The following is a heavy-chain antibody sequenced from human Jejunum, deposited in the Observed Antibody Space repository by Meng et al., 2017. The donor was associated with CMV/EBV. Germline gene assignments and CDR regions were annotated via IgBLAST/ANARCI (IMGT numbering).Heavy chain of an antibody. J-gene: IGHJ4*02. D-gene: IGHD1-14*01. CDR3: AREGTNSYYFDY. CDR2: IYESGST. V-gene: IGHV4-30-4*01. CDR1: GDSISSGDSY. Sequence: QVQLQESGPGLVKPSQTLCLTCGVSGDSISSGDSYWSWIRQPPGKGLEWIGYIYESGSTSYNPSLESRVTISVDTSKNQFSLKVMSVTAADTAVYYCAREGTNSYYFDYWGQGTLVTVSS.